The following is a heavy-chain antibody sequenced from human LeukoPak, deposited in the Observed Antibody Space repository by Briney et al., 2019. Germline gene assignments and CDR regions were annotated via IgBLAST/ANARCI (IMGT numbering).Heavy chain of an antibody. CDR1: GGSISSYY. Sequence: PSETLSLTCTVSGGSISSYYWSWIRQPPGKGLEWIGYIYYSGSTNYNPSLKSRVPISVDPSKNQSSLKLSSVTAADTAEYYCAREPYGSGTFDYWGQGTLVTVSA. D-gene: IGHD3-10*01. V-gene: IGHV4-59*01. J-gene: IGHJ4*02. CDR3: AREPYGSGTFDY. CDR2: IYYSGST.